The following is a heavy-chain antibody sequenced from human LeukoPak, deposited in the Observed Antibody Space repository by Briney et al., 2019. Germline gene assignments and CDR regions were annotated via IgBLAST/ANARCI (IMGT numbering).Heavy chain of an antibody. CDR2: IYSGGST. V-gene: IGHV3-66*01. CDR1: GFTVSSNY. J-gene: IGHJ6*02. CDR3: ARDERVVVPAASGDYYYGMDV. Sequence: GGSLRLSCVVSGFTVSSNYMSWVRQAPGKGLEWVSVIYSGGSTYYADSVKGRFTISRDNSKNTLYLQMNSLRAEDTAVYYCARDERVVVPAASGDYYYGMDVWGQGTTVTVSS. D-gene: IGHD2-2*01.